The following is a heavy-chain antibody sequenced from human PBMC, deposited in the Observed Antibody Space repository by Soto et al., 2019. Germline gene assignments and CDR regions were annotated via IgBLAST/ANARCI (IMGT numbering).Heavy chain of an antibody. J-gene: IGHJ4*02. CDR1: GGSISSSSYY. V-gene: IGHV4-39*01. CDR3: ARHFRSRDIVVGPVGHDY. CDR2: IYYSGST. Sequence: PSETLSLTCTVSGGSISSSSYYWGWIRQPPGKGLEWIGSIYYSGSTYYNPSLKSRVTISVDTSKNQFSLKLSSVTAADTAVYYCARHFRSRDIVVGPVGHDYWGQGTLVTVSS. D-gene: IGHD2-2*01.